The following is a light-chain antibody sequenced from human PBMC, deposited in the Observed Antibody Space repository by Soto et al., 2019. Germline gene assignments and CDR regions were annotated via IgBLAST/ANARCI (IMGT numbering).Light chain of an antibody. CDR1: QSVSSN. J-gene: IGKJ4*01. CDR3: QQYNNWTLT. V-gene: IGKV3-15*01. CDR2: GAS. Sequence: EIVMTQSPATLSVSPGERATLSCRASQSVSSNLAWYQQKPGQAPRLLIYGASTRATGIPARFSGSGSGTEFTLSLSSLQSEDLAVYYCQQYNNWTLTFGGGTKVEIK.